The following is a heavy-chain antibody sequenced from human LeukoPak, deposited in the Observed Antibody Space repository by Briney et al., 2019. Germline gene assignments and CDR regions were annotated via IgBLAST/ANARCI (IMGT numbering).Heavy chain of an antibody. D-gene: IGHD4-17*01. CDR1: GFTFRSYA. CDR3: ARDQGGFHGDYVGDAFDI. Sequence: GGSLRLTCAASGFTFRSYAMSWVRQAPGKGLEWVSGISGSGGSTYYADSVKGRFTISRDNSKNTLYLQMNSLRGEDTAVYYCARDQGGFHGDYVGDAFDIWGQGTMVTVSS. J-gene: IGHJ3*02. CDR2: ISGSGGST. V-gene: IGHV3-23*01.